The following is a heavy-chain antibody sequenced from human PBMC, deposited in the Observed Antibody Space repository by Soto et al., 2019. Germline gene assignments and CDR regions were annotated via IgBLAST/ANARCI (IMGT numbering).Heavy chain of an antibody. CDR1: GGSISSSNW. CDR3: ARKNGVLDAFDI. D-gene: IGHD4-17*01. V-gene: IGHV4-4*02. J-gene: IGHJ3*02. Sequence: SETLSLTCTVSGGSISSSNWWSWVRQPPGKGLEWIGEIYHSGSTNYNPSLKSRVTISVDKSKSQFSLKLSSVTAADTAVYYCARKNGVLDAFDIWGQGTMVTVSS. CDR2: IYHSGST.